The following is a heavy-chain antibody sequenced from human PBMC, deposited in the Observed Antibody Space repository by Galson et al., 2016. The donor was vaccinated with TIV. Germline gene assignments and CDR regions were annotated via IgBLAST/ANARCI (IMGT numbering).Heavy chain of an antibody. J-gene: IGHJ4*02. D-gene: IGHD4-17*01. CDR2: IDPRSVAT. V-gene: IGHV1-2*02. CDR1: GGTFSSYV. Sequence: SVKVSCKASGGTFSSYVISWVRQAPGQGLEWMGWIDPRSVATNYAQKFQGRVTMTRDTSISTAHMELTRLTPDDTAVYYCARARYGDYFDYWGQGTLVTVSS. CDR3: ARARYGDYFDY.